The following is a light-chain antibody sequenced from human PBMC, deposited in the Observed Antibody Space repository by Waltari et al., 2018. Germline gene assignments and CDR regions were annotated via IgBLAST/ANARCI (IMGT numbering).Light chain of an antibody. CDR2: QDT. CDR3: QAWDSSTVV. Sequence: SDELTQQPSVSVSPGQTASITCSGDQVGDKYACWYQQKPGQSPVLVIYQDTKRPSGIPERFSGSNSGNTATLTISGTQAMDEADYYCQAWDSSTVVFGGGTQLTVL. J-gene: IGLJ2*01. V-gene: IGLV3-1*01. CDR1: QVGDKY.